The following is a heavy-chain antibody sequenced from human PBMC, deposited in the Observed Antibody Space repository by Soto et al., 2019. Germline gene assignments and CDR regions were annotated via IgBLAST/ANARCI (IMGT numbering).Heavy chain of an antibody. CDR1: GGSISSYY. J-gene: IGHJ4*02. CDR2: IYYSGST. CDR3: ARHYGPLGYYFDY. V-gene: IGHV4-59*01. Sequence: SETLSLTCTVSGGSISSYYWSWIRQPPGKGLEWIGYIYYSGSTNYNPSLKSRFTISVETSKNQFSLKLSSVTAADTAVYYCARHYGPLGYYFDYWGQGTLVTVSS. D-gene: IGHD4-17*01.